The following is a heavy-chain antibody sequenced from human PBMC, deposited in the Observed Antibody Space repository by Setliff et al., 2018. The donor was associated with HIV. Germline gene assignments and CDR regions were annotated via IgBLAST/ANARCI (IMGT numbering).Heavy chain of an antibody. CDR2: IHYNDGKT. CDR3: ASRVYYYDSNNFLREEGFDP. D-gene: IGHD3-22*01. CDR1: GDSITNSMHY. V-gene: IGHV4-39*01. J-gene: IGHJ5*02. Sequence: LSLTCTVSGDSITNSMHYWSWIRQPPGKGLEFIGSIHYNDGKTYYNAALRSRVTISVDTSKNQFSLKLSSVTAADTAVYYCASRVYYYDSNNFLREEGFDPWGQGTLVTVSS.